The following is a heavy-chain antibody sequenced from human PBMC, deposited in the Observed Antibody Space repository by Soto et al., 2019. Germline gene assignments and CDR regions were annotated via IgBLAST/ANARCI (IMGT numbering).Heavy chain of an antibody. V-gene: IGHV3-30*03. CDR3: ARDRGGDIVVVPAAIYYYGMDV. J-gene: IGHJ6*02. D-gene: IGHD2-2*01. CDR1: GFTFSNYD. CDR2: IAYDGDNK. Sequence: PGGSLRLSCAASGFTFSNYDMNWIRQTPGKGLEWVAFIAYDGDNKYYADSVKGRFTISRDNSKNTLYLQMNSLRAEDTAVYYCARDRGGDIVVVPAAIYYYGMDVWGQGTTVTVSS.